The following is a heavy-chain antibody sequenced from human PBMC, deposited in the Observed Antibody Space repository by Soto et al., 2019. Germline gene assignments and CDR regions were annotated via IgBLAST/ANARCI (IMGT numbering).Heavy chain of an antibody. CDR2: FNPILSFS. D-gene: IGHD3-10*01. V-gene: IGHV1-69*02. CDR1: GDTFNFYT. CDR3: ATSFGSGSRAFDY. J-gene: IGHJ4*02. Sequence: QVQLVQSGAEVKKPGSSVKVSCKASGDTFNFYTITWVRQAPGLGLEWMGRFNPILSFSNSALKFQGRVTLTADKSTSTAYMVLGSLRSEDTAIYYCATSFGSGSRAFDYWGQGALVTVSS.